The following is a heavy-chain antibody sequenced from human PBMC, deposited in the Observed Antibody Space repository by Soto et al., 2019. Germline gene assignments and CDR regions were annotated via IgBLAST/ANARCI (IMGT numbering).Heavy chain of an antibody. CDR3: ANRERATINRLYNWFDP. CDR2: IYWDDDK. CDR1: GFSLSTSGVG. J-gene: IGHJ5*02. Sequence: QITLKESGPTLVKPTQTLTLTCTFSGFSLSTSGVGVGWIRQPPGKALEWLALIYWDDDKRYSPSLKSRLTITKDTSKNQVVLTMTNMDPVDTATYYCANRERATINRLYNWFDPWGQGTLVTV. V-gene: IGHV2-5*02. D-gene: IGHD5-12*01.